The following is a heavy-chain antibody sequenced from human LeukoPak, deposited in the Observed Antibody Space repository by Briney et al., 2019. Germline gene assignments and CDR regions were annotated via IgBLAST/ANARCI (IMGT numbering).Heavy chain of an antibody. J-gene: IGHJ5*02. Sequence: GASVKVSCKASGYTFTSYGISWVRQAPGQGLEWMGWISAYNGYTKYAEKLQGRVTMTTDTSTSTAYMELRSLRSDDMAVYYCARAKYDSSGYYWFDPWGQGTLVTVSS. CDR3: ARAKYDSSGYYWFDP. D-gene: IGHD3-22*01. CDR2: ISAYNGYT. V-gene: IGHV1-18*03. CDR1: GYTFTSYG.